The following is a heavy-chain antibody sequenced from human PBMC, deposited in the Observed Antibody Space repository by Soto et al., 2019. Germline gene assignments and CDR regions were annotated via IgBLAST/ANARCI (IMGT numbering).Heavy chain of an antibody. V-gene: IGHV1-3*01. D-gene: IGHD3-10*01. Sequence: GASVKVSCKASGYTFTSYAMHWVRQAPGQRLEWMGWINAGNGNTKYSQKFQGRVTITRDTSANTAYMELSSLRSEDTAVYYCARDGVTFYYGFGRCIEFGMDVWGQGTTVTVSS. CDR3: ARDGVTFYYGFGRCIEFGMDV. J-gene: IGHJ6*02. CDR2: INAGNGNT. CDR1: GYTFTSYA.